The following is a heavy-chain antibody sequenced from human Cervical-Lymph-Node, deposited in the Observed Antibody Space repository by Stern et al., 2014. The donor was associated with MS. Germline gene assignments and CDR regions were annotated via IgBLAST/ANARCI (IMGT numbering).Heavy chain of an antibody. CDR1: GGTFSSYA. V-gene: IGHV1-69*01. CDR2: VIPIFGTA. J-gene: IGHJ5*02. D-gene: IGHD4-17*01. CDR3: ARGLMTTVSRGLLDWFDP. Sequence: QVQLVQSGAEVKKPGSSVKVSCKASGGTFSSYAISWVRQAPGQGLEWMGGVIPIFGTANYAQKFQGRVTITADESTSTAYMELSSLRSEDTAVYYCARGLMTTVSRGLLDWFDPWGQGTLVTVSS.